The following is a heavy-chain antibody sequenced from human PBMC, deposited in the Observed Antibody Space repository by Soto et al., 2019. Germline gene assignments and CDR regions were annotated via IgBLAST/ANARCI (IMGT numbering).Heavy chain of an antibody. D-gene: IGHD3-3*01. CDR3: ARRRITTFGVVITGYGMDV. J-gene: IGHJ6*02. CDR2: IYHSGTT. CDR1: DGSISDNDC. V-gene: IGHV4-4*02. Sequence: QVQLQEWGPGLVKPSGTLSLTCSVSDGSISDNDCWNWVRPPPGEGLEWIGEIYHSGTTNYNPSLKSRVTISVDKSKNQFSLKLSSVTAADTAVYYCARRRITTFGVVITGYGMDVWGQGTTVTVSS.